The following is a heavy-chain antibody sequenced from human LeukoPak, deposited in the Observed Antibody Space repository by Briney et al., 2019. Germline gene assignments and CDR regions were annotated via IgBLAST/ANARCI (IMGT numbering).Heavy chain of an antibody. D-gene: IGHD4-17*01. J-gene: IGHJ4*02. Sequence: GGALRLSCAASGFTFSSYSMNWVRQAPGKGLEWVSSILSSSSYIYYADSVKGRFTLSRDNAKNPMYLQMKSLGNEHMALFDCARDVCDYGDCSFDYWGQGTLVTVSS. CDR2: ILSSSSYI. V-gene: IGHV3-21*01. CDR3: ARDVCDYGDCSFDY. CDR1: GFTFSSYS.